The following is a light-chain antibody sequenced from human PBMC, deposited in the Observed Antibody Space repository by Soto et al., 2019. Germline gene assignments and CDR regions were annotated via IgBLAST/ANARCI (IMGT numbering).Light chain of an antibody. CDR3: QSADSSDTYGV. Sequence: SYELTQPPSVSVSPGQPARITCSGDALPKQYAYWYQQQPGQAPVLVIYKDSERPSGIPERFSGSSSGTTVTLTISGVQAEDEADYYCQSADSSDTYGVFGGGTKLTVL. CDR1: ALPKQY. V-gene: IGLV3-25*02. J-gene: IGLJ3*02. CDR2: KDS.